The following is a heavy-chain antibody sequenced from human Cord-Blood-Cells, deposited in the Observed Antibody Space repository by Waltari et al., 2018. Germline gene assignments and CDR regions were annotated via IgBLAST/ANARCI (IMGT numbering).Heavy chain of an antibody. V-gene: IGHV4-59*01. CDR3: ARDPAIAARPSYFDY. CDR2: IYYSGST. D-gene: IGHD6-6*01. Sequence: QVQLQESGPGLVKPSETLSLPCTVSGGSFSRSHWRWIRTPPGKGLELIGYIYYSGSTNYNPSLKSRVTISVDMSKNQFSLKLSSVTAADTAVYYCARDPAIAARPSYFDYWGQGTLVTVSS. CDR1: GGSFSRSH. J-gene: IGHJ4*02.